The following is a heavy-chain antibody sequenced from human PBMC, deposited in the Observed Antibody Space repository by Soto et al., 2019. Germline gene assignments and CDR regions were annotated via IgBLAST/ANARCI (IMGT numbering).Heavy chain of an antibody. V-gene: IGHV1-46*01. J-gene: IGHJ4*02. D-gene: IGHD3-22*01. Sequence: ASVKVSCKASGYTFTCRYMHWVRQAPGQGLEWMGIINPSDGTTTYAQKFQGRVSMTRDKSTSTLYMELSSLSSEDTALYYCARVDSSGYLGMYYSGYWGQGTLVTVSS. CDR3: ARVDSSGYLGMYYSGY. CDR1: GYTFTCRY. CDR2: INPSDGTT.